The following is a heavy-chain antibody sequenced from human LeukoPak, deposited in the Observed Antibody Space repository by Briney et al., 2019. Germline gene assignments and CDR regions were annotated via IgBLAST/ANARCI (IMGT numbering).Heavy chain of an antibody. CDR1: GITFSDSY. CDR3: AKESGVTALGAFDI. J-gene: IGHJ3*02. Sequence: PGGSLRLSCVDSGITFSDSYMSWIRQAPGKGLEWVSYISGSGSTMYYADSVKGRFTISRDNAKNSLYLQMNSLRAEDTAVYYCAKESGVTALGAFDIWGQGTMVTVSS. CDR2: ISGSGSTM. V-gene: IGHV3-11*04. D-gene: IGHD4-11*01.